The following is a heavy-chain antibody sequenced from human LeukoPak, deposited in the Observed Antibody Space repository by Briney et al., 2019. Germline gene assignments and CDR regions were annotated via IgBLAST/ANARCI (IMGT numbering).Heavy chain of an antibody. J-gene: IGHJ6*03. CDR1: GGTFSSYA. CDR2: IIPIFGTA. V-gene: IGHV1-69*06. Sequence: SVKVSCKASGGTFSSYAISWVRQAPGQGLEWMGGIIPIFGTANYAQKFQGRVTITADKSTGTAYMELSSLRSEDTAVYYCARGLTVTTVNWYMDVWGKGTTVTVSS. D-gene: IGHD4-17*01. CDR3: ARGLTVTTVNWYMDV.